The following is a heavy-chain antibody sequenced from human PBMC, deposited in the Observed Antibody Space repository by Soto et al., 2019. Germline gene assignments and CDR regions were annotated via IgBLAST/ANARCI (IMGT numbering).Heavy chain of an antibody. CDR1: GGSICSYY. Sequence: SETLSLTCTVSGGSICSYYWSWIRQPPGKGLEWMGYIYYSGSTNYNPSLKSRVTISVDTSKNQFSLKLSSVTAADTAVYYCASLGVSGGSLWFDPWGQGTLVTVSS. J-gene: IGHJ5*02. CDR2: IYYSGST. CDR3: ASLGVSGGSLWFDP. V-gene: IGHV4-59*01. D-gene: IGHD3-16*01.